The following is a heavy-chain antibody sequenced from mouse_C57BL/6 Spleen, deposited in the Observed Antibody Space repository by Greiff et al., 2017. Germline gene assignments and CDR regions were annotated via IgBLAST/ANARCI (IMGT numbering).Heavy chain of an antibody. CDR2: IDPEDGET. CDR3: ARGYYGSSYYYAMDY. D-gene: IGHD1-1*01. V-gene: IGHV14-2*01. Sequence: VHVKQSGAELVKPGASVKLSCTASGFNIKDYYMHWVKQRTEQGLEWIGRIDPEDGETKYAPKFQGKATITADTSSNPAYLQLSSLTSEDTAVYYCARGYYGSSYYYAMDYWGQGTSVTVSS. CDR1: GFNIKDYY. J-gene: IGHJ4*01.